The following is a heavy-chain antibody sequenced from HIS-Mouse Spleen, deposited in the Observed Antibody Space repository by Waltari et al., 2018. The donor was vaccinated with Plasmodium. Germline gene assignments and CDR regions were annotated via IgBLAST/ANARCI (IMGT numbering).Heavy chain of an antibody. V-gene: IGHV3-15*01. CDR1: GFTFRNAW. CDR2: IKSKTDGGTT. D-gene: IGHD3-10*01. CDR3: TTEYYYGSGSYSFDY. J-gene: IGHJ4*02. Sequence: EVQLVESGGGLVKPGGSLRLSCAASGFTFRNAWMSWVRQAPGEGLEWVGRIKSKTDGGTTDYAAHVKGRCTISREDSKNTLYLQMNSLKTEDTAVYYCTTEYYYGSGSYSFDYWGQGTLVTVSS.